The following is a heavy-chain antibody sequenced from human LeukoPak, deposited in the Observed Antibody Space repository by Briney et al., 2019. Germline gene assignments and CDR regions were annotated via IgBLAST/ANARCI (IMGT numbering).Heavy chain of an antibody. CDR2: INPNSGNT. Sequence: ASVKVSCKASGYTFTGYYMHWVRQAPGQGLEWMGWINPNSGNTGYAQKFQGRVTITRNTSISTAYMELSSLRSEDTAVYYCARGHRTYWFDPWGQGTLVTVSS. CDR3: ARGHRTYWFDP. CDR1: GYTFTGYY. J-gene: IGHJ5*02. D-gene: IGHD1-14*01. V-gene: IGHV1-8*03.